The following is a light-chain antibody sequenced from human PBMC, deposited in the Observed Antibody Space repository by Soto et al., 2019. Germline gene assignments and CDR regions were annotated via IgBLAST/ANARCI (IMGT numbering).Light chain of an antibody. CDR1: QSIASY. CDR2: AAS. CDR3: QETYRSPVT. Sequence: IQMTQSPSSLSASVGDRVTITCRASQSIASYLNWYQQRPGKAPKLLIYAASNLESGVPSRFSGSGSETDFTLTISSLQPEDFATYYCQETYRSPVTFGQGTRLEIK. V-gene: IGKV1-39*01. J-gene: IGKJ5*01.